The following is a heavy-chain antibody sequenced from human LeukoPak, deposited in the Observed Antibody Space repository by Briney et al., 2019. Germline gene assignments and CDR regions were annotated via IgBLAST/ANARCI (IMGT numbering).Heavy chain of an antibody. D-gene: IGHD2-2*01. CDR3: ARRTPYCSSTSCSFDY. V-gene: IGHV4-39*07. CDR1: GGSISSSSYY. CDR2: IYYSGST. J-gene: IGHJ4*02. Sequence: SETLSLTCTVSGGSISSSSYYWGWIRQPPGKGLEWIGSIYYSGSTYYNPSLKSRVTISVDTSKNQFSLKLSSVTAADTAVYYCARRTPYCSSTSCSFDYWGQGTLVTVSS.